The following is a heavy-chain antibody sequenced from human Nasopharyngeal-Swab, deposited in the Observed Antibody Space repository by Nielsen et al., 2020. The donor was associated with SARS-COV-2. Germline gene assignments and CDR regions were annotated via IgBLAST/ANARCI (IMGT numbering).Heavy chain of an antibody. J-gene: IGHJ4*02. CDR1: GFTFSSYS. D-gene: IGHD6-13*01. CDR3: ARASGSSWDFDY. CDR2: ISSSSTI. V-gene: IGHV3-48*04. Sequence: GGSLRLSCAASGFTFSSYSMNWVRQAPGKGLEWVSYISSSSTIYYADSVKGRFTISRDNAKNSLYLQMNSLRAEDTAVYYCARASGSSWDFDYWGQGTLVTVSS.